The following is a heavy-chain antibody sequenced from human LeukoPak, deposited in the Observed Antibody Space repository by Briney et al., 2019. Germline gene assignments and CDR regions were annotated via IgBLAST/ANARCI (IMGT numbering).Heavy chain of an antibody. CDR1: GGSFSGYY. Sequence: PSETLSLTCAVYGGSFSGYYWSWIRQPPGKGLEWIGEINHSGSTNYNPSLKSRVTISVDTSKNQFSLKLTSVTAADTAVYYCARHAERSYGFDYWGQGTLVTVSS. CDR3: ARHAERSYGFDY. V-gene: IGHV4-34*01. CDR2: INHSGST. J-gene: IGHJ4*02. D-gene: IGHD5-18*01.